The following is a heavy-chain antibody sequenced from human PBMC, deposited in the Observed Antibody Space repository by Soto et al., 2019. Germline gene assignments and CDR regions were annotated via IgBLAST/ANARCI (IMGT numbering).Heavy chain of an antibody. D-gene: IGHD3-3*01. CDR1: GFTFDDYA. CDR3: AKDGEDDFWSGYMDV. Sequence: GGSLRLSCAASGFTFDDYAMHWVRQAPGKGLEWVSGISWNSGSIGYADSVKGRFTISRDNAKNSLYLQMNSLRAEDTALYYCAKDGEDDFWSGYMDVWGKGTTVTVSS. CDR2: ISWNSGSI. V-gene: IGHV3-9*01. J-gene: IGHJ6*04.